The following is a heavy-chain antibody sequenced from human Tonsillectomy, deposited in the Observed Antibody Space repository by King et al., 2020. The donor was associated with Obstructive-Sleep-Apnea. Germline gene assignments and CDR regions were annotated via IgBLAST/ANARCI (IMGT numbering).Heavy chain of an antibody. CDR1: GGSISSGNYY. J-gene: IGHJ4*02. D-gene: IGHD3-10*01. CDR2: IYYSGST. Sequence: VQLQESGPGLVKPSQTLSLTCTVSGGSISSGNYYWTWIRQHPGKGLEWIGYIYYSGSTYYNPSLRSRVIISIDTSKNQFSLKMSSATAADTAVYYCARVLEATRVRVPSYFDYWGQGTLVTVSS. CDR3: ARVLEATRVRVPSYFDY. V-gene: IGHV4-31*03.